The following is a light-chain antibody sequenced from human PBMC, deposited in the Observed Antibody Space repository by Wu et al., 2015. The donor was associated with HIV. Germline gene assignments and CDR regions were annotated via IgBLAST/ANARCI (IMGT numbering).Light chain of an antibody. CDR1: QSVSSN. J-gene: IGKJ4*01. V-gene: IGKV3-15*01. CDR3: QQSRT. Sequence: EIVMTQSPATLSVSPGERATLSCRASQSVSSNLAWYQQKPGQAPRLLIYGASTRATGVPARFSGSGYETEFSLTISSLQSEDFAVYYCQQSRTFGGGTKVEIK. CDR2: GAS.